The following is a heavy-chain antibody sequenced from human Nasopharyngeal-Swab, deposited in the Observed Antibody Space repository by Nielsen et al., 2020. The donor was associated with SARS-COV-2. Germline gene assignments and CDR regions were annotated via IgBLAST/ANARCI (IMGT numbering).Heavy chain of an antibody. J-gene: IGHJ6*02. V-gene: IGHV3-74*01. CDR3: ASVNEDSSGYPYYYYGMDV. CDR2: INSDGSST. D-gene: IGHD3-22*01. Sequence: VRQAPGKGLVWVSRINSDGSSTSYADSVKGRFTISRDNAKNTLYLQTNSLRAEDTAVYYCASVNEDSSGYPYYYYGMDVWGQGTTVTVSS.